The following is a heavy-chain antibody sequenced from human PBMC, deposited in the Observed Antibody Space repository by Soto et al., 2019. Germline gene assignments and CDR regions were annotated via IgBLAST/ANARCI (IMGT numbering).Heavy chain of an antibody. CDR1: GGSISSGGYS. V-gene: IGHV4-30-2*01. CDR2: IYHSGST. D-gene: IGHD3-22*01. Sequence: PSETLSLTCAVSGGSISSGGYSWSWIRQPPGKGLEWIGYIYHSGSTYYNPSLKSRVTISVDRSKNQFSLKLSSVTAADTAVYYCARGAYDSSGYYEDDAFDIWGQGTMVTVSS. J-gene: IGHJ3*02. CDR3: ARGAYDSSGYYEDDAFDI.